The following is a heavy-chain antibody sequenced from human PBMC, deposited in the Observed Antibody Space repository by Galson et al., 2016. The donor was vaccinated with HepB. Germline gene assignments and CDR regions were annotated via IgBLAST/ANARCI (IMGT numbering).Heavy chain of an antibody. D-gene: IGHD5-12*01. V-gene: IGHV3-21*01. CDR2: ISSSSSYI. CDR1: GFTFSSYS. J-gene: IGHJ4*02. Sequence: SLRLSCAASGFTFSSYSMNWVRQAPGKGLEWVSSISSSSSYIHYADSVKGRFTISRDNAKNSLYLQMNSLRAEDTAVYYCARLGSGYDFDYHFDYWGQGTLVTVSS. CDR3: ARLGSGYDFDYHFDY.